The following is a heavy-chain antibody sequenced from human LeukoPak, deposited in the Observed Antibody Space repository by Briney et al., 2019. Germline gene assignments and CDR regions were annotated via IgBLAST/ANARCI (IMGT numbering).Heavy chain of an antibody. J-gene: IGHJ5*02. V-gene: IGHV3-23*01. D-gene: IGHD2/OR15-2a*01. Sequence: GGSLRLSCAASGVIISSYAMSWVRQAPGKRLEWVSAINGRGDNTYYADFVKGRFTISRDNSKSTVYLQMNSLRTEDTAVYYCAKDRVSPGFNWFDPWGQGTLVTVSS. CDR3: AKDRVSPGFNWFDP. CDR2: INGRGDNT. CDR1: GVIISSYA.